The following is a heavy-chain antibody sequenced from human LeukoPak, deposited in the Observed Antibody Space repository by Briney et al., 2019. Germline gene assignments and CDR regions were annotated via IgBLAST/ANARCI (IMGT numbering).Heavy chain of an antibody. CDR2: IKQDGSEK. J-gene: IGHJ4*02. D-gene: IGHD2-21*02. CDR1: EFTFSRFW. CDR3: ARDRAYCGGDCSHYYDY. Sequence: GGSLRLSCAVSEFTFSRFWMNWVRQAPGKGLEWVATIKQDGSEKYYVDSVKGRFTIFRDSAKNSVSLQMNSLTAEDTAVYYCARDRAYCGGDCSHYYDYWGQGTLVTVSS. V-gene: IGHV3-7*01.